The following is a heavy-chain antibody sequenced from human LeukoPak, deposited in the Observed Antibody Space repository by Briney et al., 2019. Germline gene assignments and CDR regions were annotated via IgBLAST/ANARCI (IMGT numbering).Heavy chain of an antibody. CDR1: GFSLSTTGVG. CDR3: AHPLHTSLGYCSSTSCLDAFDI. J-gene: IGHJ4*02. Sequence: SGPTLVNPTQTLTLTCTFSGFSLSTTGVGVGWIRQPPGKALEWLALLYWNDDKRYSPSLRSRLTITKDTSKNQVVLTMTNMDPVDTATYYCAHPLHTSLGYCSSTSCLDAFDIWGQGTLVTVSS. D-gene: IGHD2-2*01. CDR2: LYWNDDK. V-gene: IGHV2-5*01.